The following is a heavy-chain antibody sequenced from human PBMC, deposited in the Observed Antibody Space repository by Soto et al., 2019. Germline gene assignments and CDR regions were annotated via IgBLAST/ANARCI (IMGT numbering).Heavy chain of an antibody. D-gene: IGHD3-3*01. Sequence: GGSLRLSCAASGFTFSSYAMSWVRQAPGKGLDWVSGISGSGGSTYYADSVKGRFTISRDNSKNTLYLQMNSLRAEDTAVYYCAKEIIYDLWSDYGGGMDVWAQGTTVTVSS. V-gene: IGHV3-23*01. CDR2: ISGSGGST. J-gene: IGHJ6*02. CDR1: GFTFSSYA. CDR3: AKEIIYDLWSDYGGGMDV.